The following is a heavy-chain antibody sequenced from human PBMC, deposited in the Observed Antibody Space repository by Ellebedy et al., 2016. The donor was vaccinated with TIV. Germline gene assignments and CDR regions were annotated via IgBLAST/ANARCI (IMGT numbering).Heavy chain of an antibody. V-gene: IGHV3-11*01. J-gene: IGHJ4*02. CDR3: GRLGVKAGAGASDY. D-gene: IGHD6-13*01. Sequence: PGGSLRLSCAGSGFTFSGYYMSWIRQAPGKALEWVSYISYTGDTRNYADSVKGRFTISRDNAKNSLYLQMSSLRAEDTAVYYCGRLGVKAGAGASDYWGQGTLVIVSS. CDR2: ISYTGDTR. CDR1: GFTFSGYY.